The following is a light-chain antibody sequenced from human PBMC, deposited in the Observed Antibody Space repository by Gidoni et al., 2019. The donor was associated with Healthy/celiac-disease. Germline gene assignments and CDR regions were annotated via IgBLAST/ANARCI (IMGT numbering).Light chain of an antibody. J-gene: IGKJ1*01. CDR2: WAS. CDR1: QSVLYSSNNKNY. V-gene: IGKV4-1*01. Sequence: DIVMTQSPDSLAVSLGERATINCKSSQSVLYSSNNKNYLAWYQQKPGQPPKLLIYWASPRESGVPDRFSGSGSGTDFTLTISSLQAEDVAVYYCQQYYSTEWTFGQGTKVEIK. CDR3: QQYYSTEWT.